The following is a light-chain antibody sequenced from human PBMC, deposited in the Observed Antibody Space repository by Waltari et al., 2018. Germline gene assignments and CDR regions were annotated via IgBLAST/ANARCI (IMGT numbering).Light chain of an antibody. CDR2: GAS. V-gene: IGKV3-20*01. J-gene: IGKJ2*01. Sequence: VLTQSPDTLSLSPGERATVSCRASQSLTKRYLAWYQQKPGQAPRLLIYGASSRAAGIPDRCSGSGSGTDLTLTISRLVPDDFAVYYCQQYGSSILYTFGQGTKLEIK. CDR1: QSLTKRY. CDR3: QQYGSSILYT.